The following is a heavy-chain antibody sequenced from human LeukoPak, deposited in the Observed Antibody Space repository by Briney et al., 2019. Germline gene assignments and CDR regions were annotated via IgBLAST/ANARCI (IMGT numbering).Heavy chain of an antibody. CDR3: AKVGPLVVTAIRLYYFDY. V-gene: IGHV3-23*01. J-gene: IGHJ4*02. CDR1: GFTFSSYA. CDR2: ISGSGGST. D-gene: IGHD2-21*02. Sequence: GGSLRLSCVASGFTFSSYAMSWVRQAPGKGLEWVSAISGSGGSTYYADSVKGRFTISRDNSKNTLYLQMNNLRAEDTAVYYCAKVGPLVVTAIRLYYFDYWGQGTLVTVSS.